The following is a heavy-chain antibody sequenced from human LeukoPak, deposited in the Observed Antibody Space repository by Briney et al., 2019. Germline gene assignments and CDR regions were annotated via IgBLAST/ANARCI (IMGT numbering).Heavy chain of an antibody. Sequence: ASVKVSCKASGYTFTSYDINWVRQAPGHGREWMGWMNPNSGNTGYAQKYQGRVTMTRNTSISIAYMELGSLRSEDTAVYYCARGWKYSSPFYYYYYMDVWGKGTTVTISS. CDR3: ARGWKYSSPFYYYYYMDV. CDR1: GYTFTSYD. V-gene: IGHV1-8*01. CDR2: MNPNSGNT. D-gene: IGHD6-6*01. J-gene: IGHJ6*03.